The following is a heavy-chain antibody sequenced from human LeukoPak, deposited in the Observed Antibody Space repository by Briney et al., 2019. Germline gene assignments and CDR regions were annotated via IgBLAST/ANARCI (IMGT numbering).Heavy chain of an antibody. CDR2: ISDSGGGT. V-gene: IGHV3-23*01. CDR3: AKGYNSGWFES. CDR1: GFTFSSYA. J-gene: IGHJ5*01. D-gene: IGHD6-19*01. Sequence: PGGSLRLSCAAAGFTFSSYAMTWVRQAPGKGLEWVSGISDSGGGTYYADPVKGRFTISRDNSKNTVHLQMNSLRAEDTALYYCAKGYNSGWFESWGQGALVTVSP.